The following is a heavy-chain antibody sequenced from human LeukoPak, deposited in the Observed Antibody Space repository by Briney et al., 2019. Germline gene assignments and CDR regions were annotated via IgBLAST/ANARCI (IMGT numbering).Heavy chain of an antibody. V-gene: IGHV3-30*04. D-gene: IGHD3-10*01. J-gene: IGHJ4*02. CDR2: ISYDGSNK. Sequence: HPGGSLRLSCAASGFTFSSYDMHWVRQAPGKGLEWVAVISYDGSNKYYADSVKGRFTISRDNSKNTLYLQMNSLRAEDTAVYYCAKDWDDYYGSGSYFDYWGQGTLVTVSS. CDR3: AKDWDDYYGSGSYFDY. CDR1: GFTFSSYD.